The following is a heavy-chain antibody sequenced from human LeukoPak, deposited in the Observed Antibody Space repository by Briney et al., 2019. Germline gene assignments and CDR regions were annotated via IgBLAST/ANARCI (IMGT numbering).Heavy chain of an antibody. J-gene: IGHJ4*02. CDR1: GYPFTGYY. CDR3: ARSLSYSNSWSSDY. D-gene: IGHD6-13*01. V-gene: IGHV1-2*06. CDR2: NNPNSGGT. Sequence: ASVKASCTASGYPFTGYYMHWVRKAPGQGLEWLGRNNPNSGGTNYAQKLKGRVTMTRDTSISTAYMELSRLRSDDTAVYYCARSLSYSNSWSSDYWAQGTLVSVSS.